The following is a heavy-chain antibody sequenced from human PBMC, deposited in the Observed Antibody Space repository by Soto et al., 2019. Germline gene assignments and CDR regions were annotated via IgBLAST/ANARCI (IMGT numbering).Heavy chain of an antibody. CDR1: GFSFSSYS. D-gene: IGHD2-2*01. CDR3: GASLPAATYYYYMDV. V-gene: IGHV3-21*01. CDR2: ISSSSSYI. J-gene: IGHJ6*03. Sequence: GGSLGLSCAAYGFSFSSYSMNWVRQAPGKGLEWVSSISSSSSYIYYADSVKGRFTISRDNAKNSLYLQMNSLRAEDTAVYYCGASLPAATYYYYMDVWGKGTTVTVSS.